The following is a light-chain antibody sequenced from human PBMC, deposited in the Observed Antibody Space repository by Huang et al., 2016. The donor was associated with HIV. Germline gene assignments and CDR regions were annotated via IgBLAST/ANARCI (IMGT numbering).Light chain of an antibody. J-gene: IGKJ3*01. Sequence: DIRMTQSPFSLSASVGGRVTITCRTSQHISTSLSWFQQKPGKAPKLLIYATSTLEIGVPTRFSGSGSGTDFALTITDLQPEDFATYSCQQYYTSPRVTFGPGTKVAI. CDR2: ATS. V-gene: IGKV1-39*01. CDR1: QHISTS. CDR3: QQYYTSPRVT.